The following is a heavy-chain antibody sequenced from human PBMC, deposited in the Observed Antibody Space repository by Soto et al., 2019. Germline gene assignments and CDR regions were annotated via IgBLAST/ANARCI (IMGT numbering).Heavy chain of an antibody. D-gene: IGHD1-26*01. CDR2: ISSGAAYI. Sequence: EVQVVESGGGLVKPGGSLTLSCNFTFSLYSMNWVRQAPGKGLEWVASISSGAAYIKYAYSVQGRFTISRDNAKSSVSLQMSSLRVEDTAVYICTRDEGGSYDSWFHPWGQGTQVTVSA. V-gene: IGHV3-21*01. J-gene: IGHJ5*02. CDR1: TFSLYS. CDR3: TRDEGGSYDSWFHP.